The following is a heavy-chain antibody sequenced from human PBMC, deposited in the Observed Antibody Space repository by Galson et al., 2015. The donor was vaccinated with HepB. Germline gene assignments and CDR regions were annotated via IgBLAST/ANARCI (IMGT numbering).Heavy chain of an antibody. CDR2: IWYDGSNK. CDR1: GFTFSSYG. CDR3: ARDRRPYCGGDCSPWFDP. Sequence: SLRLSCAASGFTFSSYGMHWARQAPGKGLEWVAVIWYDGSNKYYADSVKGRFTIPRDNSKNTLYLQMNSLRAEDTAVYYCARDRRPYCGGDCSPWFDPWGQGTLVTVSS. J-gene: IGHJ5*02. V-gene: IGHV3-33*08. D-gene: IGHD2-21*02.